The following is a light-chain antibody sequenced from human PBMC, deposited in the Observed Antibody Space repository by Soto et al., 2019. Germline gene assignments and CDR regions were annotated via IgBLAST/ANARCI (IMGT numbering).Light chain of an antibody. Sequence: DIQMTQSPSTLSASVGDRVTITCRASQSISSWLAWYQQKPGQAPKLLIYKASTLQSGVPSRFSGSGSGTEFTLAISSLQPDDSATYYCQQYINWPLTFGGGTNVEI. CDR2: KAS. J-gene: IGKJ4*01. V-gene: IGKV1-5*03. CDR3: QQYINWPLT. CDR1: QSISSW.